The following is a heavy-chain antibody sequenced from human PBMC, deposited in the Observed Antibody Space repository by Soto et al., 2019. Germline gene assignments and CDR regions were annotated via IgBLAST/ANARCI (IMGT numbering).Heavy chain of an antibody. CDR1: GYTFTSYD. Sequence: ASVKVSCKASGYTFTSYDINWVRQATGQGLEWMGWMNPNSGNTGYAQKFQGRVTMTRNTSISTAYMELSSLRSEDTAVYYCAREISGSYRLDHWGQGTLLTVSS. CDR3: AREISGSYRLDH. CDR2: MNPNSGNT. D-gene: IGHD1-26*01. J-gene: IGHJ4*02. V-gene: IGHV1-8*01.